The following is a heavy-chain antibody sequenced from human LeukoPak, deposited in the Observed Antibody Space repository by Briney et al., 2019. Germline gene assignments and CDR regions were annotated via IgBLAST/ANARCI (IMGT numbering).Heavy chain of an antibody. Sequence: ASVKVSCKASGYTFTSYDINWVRQATGQGLEWMGWMNPNSGNTGYAQKFQGRVTMTRNTSISTAYMELSSLRSEDTAVYYCARGWSKSGGYSYGNWGQGTLSPSPQ. CDR2: MNPNSGNT. D-gene: IGHD5-18*01. J-gene: IGHJ4*02. CDR1: GYTFTSYD. V-gene: IGHV1-8*01. CDR3: ARGWSKSGGYSYGN.